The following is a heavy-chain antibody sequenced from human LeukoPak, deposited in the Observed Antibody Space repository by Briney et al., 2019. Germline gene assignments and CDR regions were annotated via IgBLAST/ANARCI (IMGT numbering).Heavy chain of an antibody. D-gene: IGHD2-15*01. Sequence: ASVKVSCKASGYTFTSYDINWVRQATGQGLEWMGWMNPNSGNTGYAQKFQGRVTMTRNTYISTAYMELSSLRSEDTAVHYCAREMGSLGYCSGGSCYSLAFDIWGQGTMVTVSS. CDR1: GYTFTSYD. V-gene: IGHV1-8*01. J-gene: IGHJ3*02. CDR2: MNPNSGNT. CDR3: AREMGSLGYCSGGSCYSLAFDI.